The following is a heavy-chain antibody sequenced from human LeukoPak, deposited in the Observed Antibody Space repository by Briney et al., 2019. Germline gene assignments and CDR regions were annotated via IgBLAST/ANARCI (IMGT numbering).Heavy chain of an antibody. CDR2: IHTSGST. J-gene: IGHJ3*02. V-gene: IGHV4-4*08. CDR3: ARADYDILTGSSAFDI. Sequence: SETLSLTCTVSGGSISNYYWSWIRQPPGKGLEWIGRIHTSGSTNYNPSLKSRVTISVDTSKNQFSLKLSSVTAADTAVYYCARADYDILTGSSAFDIWGQGTMVTVSS. CDR1: GGSISNYY. D-gene: IGHD3-9*01.